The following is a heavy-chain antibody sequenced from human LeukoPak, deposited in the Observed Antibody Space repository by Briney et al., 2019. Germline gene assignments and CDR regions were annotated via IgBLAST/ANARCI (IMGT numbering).Heavy chain of an antibody. J-gene: IGHJ4*02. CDR1: EFTFSTYW. CDR3: ARYYYDSSGYYFPFDY. CDR2: ISSSSSYI. D-gene: IGHD3-22*01. V-gene: IGHV3-21*01. Sequence: GGSLRLSCAASEFTFSTYWMHWVRQAPGKGLEWVSSISSSSSYIYYADSVKGRFTISRDNAKNSLYLQMNSLRAEDTAVYYCARYYYDSSGYYFPFDYWGQGTLVTVSS.